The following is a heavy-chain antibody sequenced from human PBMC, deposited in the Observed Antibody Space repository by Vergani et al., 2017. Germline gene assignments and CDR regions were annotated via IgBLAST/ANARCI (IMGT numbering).Heavy chain of an antibody. CDR2: IWYEGSNK. D-gene: IGHD1-1*01. Sequence: QVQLVESGGGVVQPGRSLRLSCAASGFTFSSYGMHWVRQAPGKGLEWVAVIWYEGSNKYYADSVKGRFTISRDNSKNTLYLQMNSLRAEDTAVYYCARDRGNWNAFSPDYYGMDVWGQGTTVTVSS. CDR3: ARDRGNWNAFSPDYYGMDV. CDR1: GFTFSSYG. J-gene: IGHJ6*02. V-gene: IGHV3-33*01.